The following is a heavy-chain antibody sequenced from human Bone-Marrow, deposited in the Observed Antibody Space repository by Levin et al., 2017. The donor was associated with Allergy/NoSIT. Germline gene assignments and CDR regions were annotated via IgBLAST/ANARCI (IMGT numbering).Heavy chain of an antibody. D-gene: IGHD3-22*01. Sequence: GGSLRLSCKGFGSKFNTYWIGWVRQMPGKGLEWMGTIHPGYPDVRYSPSFQGHVTISADKSINTPYLQWTNLRAPDTAMYYCVRPYTDRLKDDDAFDIWGQGTMVIVSS. V-gene: IGHV5-51*01. CDR3: VRPYTDRLKDDDAFDI. CDR2: IHPGYPDV. CDR1: GSKFNTYW. J-gene: IGHJ3*02.